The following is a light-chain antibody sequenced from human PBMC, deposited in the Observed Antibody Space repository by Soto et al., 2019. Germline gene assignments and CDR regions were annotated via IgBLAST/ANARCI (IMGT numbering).Light chain of an antibody. CDR1: SSDVGAYNY. CDR3: CSYAGSYDYV. J-gene: IGLJ1*01. CDR2: DVN. V-gene: IGLV2-11*01. Sequence: SALTQPHSVSGSPGQSVTISCTGSSSDVGAYNYVSWYQHNTGKAPKLLIYDVNKRPSGVPDRFSGSKFGNTASLTISGLQADDEATFYCCSYAGSYDYVFGTGTKVTVL.